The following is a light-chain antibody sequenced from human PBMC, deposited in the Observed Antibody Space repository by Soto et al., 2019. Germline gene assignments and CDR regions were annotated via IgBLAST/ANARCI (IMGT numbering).Light chain of an antibody. J-gene: IGKJ1*01. CDR2: AAS. CDR3: QQTYSTAWT. CDR1: QSITTY. V-gene: IGKV1-39*01. Sequence: DIQMAQSPSSLSASIGDRVTITCRASQSITTYLNWYQQKPGKAPNLLIYAASSLQGGVPSRFSGSGSGTDFTLTISSLQPEYFATYYCQQTYSTAWTFCQGTKLDIK.